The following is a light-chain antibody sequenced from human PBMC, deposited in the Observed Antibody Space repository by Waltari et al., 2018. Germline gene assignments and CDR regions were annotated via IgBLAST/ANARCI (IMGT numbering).Light chain of an antibody. Sequence: DIQMTQSPSSLSASVGDRVTITCRASQSISNHLNWYQQKPGKVPKLLIYAASTLQSGVPSRFSGSGSWTDFTLTVSSLQPEDFATYFCQHSDAIPITFGGGTKVEIK. J-gene: IGKJ4*01. V-gene: IGKV1-39*01. CDR3: QHSDAIPIT. CDR2: AAS. CDR1: QSISNH.